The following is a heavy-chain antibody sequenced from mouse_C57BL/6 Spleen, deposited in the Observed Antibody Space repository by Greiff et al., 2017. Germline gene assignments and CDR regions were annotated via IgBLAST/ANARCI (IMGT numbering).Heavy chain of an antibody. D-gene: IGHD4-1*01. Sequence: EVQLVESGGGLVKPGGSLKLSCAASGFTFSSYAMSWVRQTPEKRLEWVATISDGGSYTYYPDNVKGRFTISRDNAKNNLYLQMSHLKSEDTAMYCGARDVVNWGYAMEYWGQGTSVTVSS. CDR2: ISDGGSYT. CDR3: ARDVVNWGYAMEY. V-gene: IGHV5-4*01. J-gene: IGHJ4*01. CDR1: GFTFSSYA.